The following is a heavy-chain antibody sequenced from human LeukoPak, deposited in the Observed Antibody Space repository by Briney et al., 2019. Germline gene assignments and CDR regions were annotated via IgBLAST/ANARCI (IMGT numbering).Heavy chain of an antibody. V-gene: IGHV1-2*02. CDR1: GYTFTGYY. CDR3: ARDSIAARGALDY. J-gene: IGHJ4*02. Sequence: ASVKVSCKASGYTFTGYYMHWVRQAPGQGLEWMGWINPNSGGTNYAQKFQGRVTMTRDTSIGTAYMELSRLRSDDTAVYYCARDSIAARGALDYWGQGPLVTVSS. CDR2: INPNSGGT. D-gene: IGHD6-6*01.